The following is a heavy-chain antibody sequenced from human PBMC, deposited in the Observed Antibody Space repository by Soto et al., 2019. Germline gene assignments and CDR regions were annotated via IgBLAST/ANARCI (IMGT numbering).Heavy chain of an antibody. Sequence: GGSLRLSCAASGLNFEKCSMNWVRQPPGKGPEWLASISPSSTYIRYADSVKGRFTISRDNARDSLSLQMMNLRADDTAIYYCATDTGDIEVVPATTWGQGTLVTVSS. V-gene: IGHV3-21*04. D-gene: IGHD2-15*01. CDR1: GLNFEKCS. CDR2: ISPSSTYI. J-gene: IGHJ4*02. CDR3: ATDTGDIEVVPATT.